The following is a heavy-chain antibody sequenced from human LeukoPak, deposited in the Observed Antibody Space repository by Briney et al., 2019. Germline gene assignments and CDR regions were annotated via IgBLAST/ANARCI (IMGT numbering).Heavy chain of an antibody. CDR3: AKDQVRFLEWLFGCNHWFDP. Sequence: GGSLRLSCAASGFTFSSYAMSWVRQAPGKGLEWVSAISGSGGSTYYADSVKGRFTISRDNSKNTLYLQMNSLRAEDTAVYYCAKDQVRFLEWLFGCNHWFDPWGQGTLVTVSS. CDR2: ISGSGGST. D-gene: IGHD3-3*01. J-gene: IGHJ5*02. V-gene: IGHV3-23*01. CDR1: GFTFSSYA.